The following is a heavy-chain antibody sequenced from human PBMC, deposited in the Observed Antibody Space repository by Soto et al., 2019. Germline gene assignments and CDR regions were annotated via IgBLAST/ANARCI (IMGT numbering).Heavy chain of an antibody. CDR2: INPATGAA. CDR1: GYPVTAYY. D-gene: IGHD3-3*01. Sequence: QLHLVQSGAVVKKPGASVTVSCSASGYPVTAYYMHWVRQAPGRGLEWMGGINPATGAAKYTQTFQGRVPKTRDTSRSTVFMELRGLTSEDTDVFDCARGGGVGVAGSAAFDMWGQGTLVTVSS. V-gene: IGHV1-2*02. CDR3: ARGGGVGVAGSAAFDM. J-gene: IGHJ3*02.